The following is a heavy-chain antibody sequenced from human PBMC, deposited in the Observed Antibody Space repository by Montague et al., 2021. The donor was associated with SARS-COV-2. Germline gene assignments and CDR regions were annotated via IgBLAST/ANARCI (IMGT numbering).Heavy chain of an antibody. D-gene: IGHD4-23*01. CDR2: INHSGST. Sequence: SETLSLTCAVYGGSFSGYYLNWIRQPPGKGLEWIGEINHSGSTNYNPSLKSRVTIAVDTSKNQVSLKLTSVTAADTATYYCARSHDYRGNDYFDSWGQGALVIVSS. J-gene: IGHJ4*02. CDR1: GGSFSGYY. CDR3: ARSHDYRGNDYFDS. V-gene: IGHV4-34*01.